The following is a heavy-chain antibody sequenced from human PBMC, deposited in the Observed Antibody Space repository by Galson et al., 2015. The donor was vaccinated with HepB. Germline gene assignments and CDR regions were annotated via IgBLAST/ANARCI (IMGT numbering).Heavy chain of an antibody. CDR1: GFTFSDYY. D-gene: IGHD4-23*01. V-gene: IGHV3-11*01. CDR2: ISSRGSPT. CDR3: ARHHGGNSRYYYGMDV. Sequence: SLRLSCASSGFTFSDYYMSWIRQAPGKGLEWVSYISSRGSPTYYADSVKGRFTISRDNAKNSLYLQMNSLRAEDTAVYYCARHHGGNSRYYYGMDVWGQGTTVTVSS. J-gene: IGHJ6*02.